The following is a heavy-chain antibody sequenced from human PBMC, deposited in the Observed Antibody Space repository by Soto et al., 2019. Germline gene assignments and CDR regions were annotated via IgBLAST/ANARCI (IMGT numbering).Heavy chain of an antibody. J-gene: IGHJ4*02. CDR3: ARHIYCSGGSCYVGYFDY. Sequence: PGESLKISCKGSGYSFTSYWIGWVRQMPGKGLEWMGIIYPGDSDTRYSPSFQGQVTISADKSISTAYLQWSSLKASDTAMYYCARHIYCSGGSCYVGYFDYWGQGNLVTVSS. D-gene: IGHD2-15*01. CDR2: IYPGDSDT. CDR1: GYSFTSYW. V-gene: IGHV5-51*01.